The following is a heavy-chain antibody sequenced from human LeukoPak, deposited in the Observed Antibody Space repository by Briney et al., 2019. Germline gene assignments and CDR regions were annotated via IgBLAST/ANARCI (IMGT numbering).Heavy chain of an antibody. CDR1: GFTFSSYG. CDR3: ATLWFGELKTYYFYYYGVDV. CDR2: ISYDGSNK. J-gene: IGHJ6*02. Sequence: PGRSLRLSCAASGFTFSSYGMHWVRQAPGKGLEWVAVISYDGSNKYYADSVKGRFTISRDNSKNTLYLQMNSPRAEDTAVYYCATLWFGELKTYYFYYYGVDVWGQGTTVTVSS. D-gene: IGHD3-10*01. V-gene: IGHV3-30*03.